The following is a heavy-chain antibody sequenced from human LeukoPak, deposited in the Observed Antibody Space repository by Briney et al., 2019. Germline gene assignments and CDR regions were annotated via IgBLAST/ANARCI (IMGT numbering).Heavy chain of an antibody. CDR1: GGSISRYY. D-gene: IGHD2/OR15-2a*01. CDR3: ASISDYYYYYMDV. Sequence: PSETLSLTCTVSGGSISRYYWSWIRQPPGKGLEWIGYIYYSGSTNYNPSLKSRVTISVDTSKNQFSLKLSSVTAADTAVYYCASISDYYYYYMDVWGKGTTVTVSS. V-gene: IGHV4-59*01. J-gene: IGHJ6*03. CDR2: IYYSGST.